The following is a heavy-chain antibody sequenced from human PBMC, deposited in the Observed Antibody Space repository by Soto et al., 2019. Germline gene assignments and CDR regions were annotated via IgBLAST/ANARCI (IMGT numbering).Heavy chain of an antibody. J-gene: IGHJ4*02. D-gene: IGHD3-16*02. V-gene: IGHV3-30*18. Sequence: SLRLSCAASGFTFSSYAMHWVRRAPGKGLEWVAVMSYDGNNQYFADSVKGRFTISRDNFKNTLYLQMNSLRPEDTAVYYCAKALGELSPESFDYWGQGILVTVST. CDR3: AKALGELSPESFDY. CDR2: MSYDGNNQ. CDR1: GFTFSSYA.